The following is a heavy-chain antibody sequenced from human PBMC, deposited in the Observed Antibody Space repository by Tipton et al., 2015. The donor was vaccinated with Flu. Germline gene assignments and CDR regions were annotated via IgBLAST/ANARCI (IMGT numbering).Heavy chain of an antibody. CDR2: ISSSGSTI. CDR3: ARVTTYCSSTSCYFYFDY. D-gene: IGHD2-2*01. V-gene: IGHV3-48*03. CDR1: GFTFSSYE. J-gene: IGHJ4*02. Sequence: SLRLSCAASGFTFSSYEMNWVRQAPGKGLEWVSYISSSGSTIYYADSVKGRFTISRDNAKNSLYLQMSSLRAEDTAVYYCARVTTYCSSTSCYFYFDYWGQGTLVTVSS.